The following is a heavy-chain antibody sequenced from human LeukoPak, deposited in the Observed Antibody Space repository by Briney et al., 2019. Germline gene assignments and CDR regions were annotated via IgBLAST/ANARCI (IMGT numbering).Heavy chain of an antibody. D-gene: IGHD4-17*01. CDR2: IKQDGSEK. V-gene: IGHV3-7*01. Sequence: PGGSLRLSCAASGFTFSSYSMNWVRQAPGKGLEWVANIKQDGSEKYYVDSVKGRFTISRDNAKNSLYLQMNSLRAEDTAVYYCARGLLGDYVYFDYWGQGTLVTVSS. CDR1: GFTFSSYS. CDR3: ARGLLGDYVYFDY. J-gene: IGHJ4*02.